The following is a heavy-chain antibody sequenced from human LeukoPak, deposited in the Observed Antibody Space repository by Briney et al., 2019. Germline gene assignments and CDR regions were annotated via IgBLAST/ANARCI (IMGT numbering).Heavy chain of an antibody. CDR3: ARDFADTAMVYYYYYGMDV. V-gene: IGHV3-30*03. J-gene: IGHJ6*02. D-gene: IGHD5-18*01. CDR2: ISYDGSNK. Sequence: GRSLRLSCAASGFTFSSYGMHWVRQAPGKGLEWVAVISYDGSNKYYADSVKGRFTISRDNSKNTLYLQMNSLRAEDTAVYYCARDFADTAMVYYYYYGMDVWGQGTTVTVSS. CDR1: GFTFSSYG.